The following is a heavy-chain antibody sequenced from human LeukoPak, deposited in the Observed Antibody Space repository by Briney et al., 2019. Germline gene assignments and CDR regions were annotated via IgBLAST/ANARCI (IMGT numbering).Heavy chain of an antibody. J-gene: IGHJ4*02. CDR1: GYTFTSYG. CDR2: ISTYNGNT. V-gene: IGHV1-18*01. CDR3: ARDRSMVRGESGY. Sequence: ASVTVSCKASGYTFTSYGITWVRQAPGQGLEWMGWISTYNGNTNYAQNLQDRLTMTTDASTSTTYMELRSLRFDDTAVYYCARDRSMVRGESGYWGQGTLVTVSS. D-gene: IGHD3-10*01.